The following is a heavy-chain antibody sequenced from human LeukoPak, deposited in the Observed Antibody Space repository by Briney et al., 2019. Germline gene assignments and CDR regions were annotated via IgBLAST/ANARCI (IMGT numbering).Heavy chain of an antibody. CDR3: ARREAAAASNWFDP. V-gene: IGHV4-59*08. CDR2: IYYSGST. J-gene: IGHJ5*02. D-gene: IGHD6-13*01. Sequence: SETLSLTCTVSGGSISSYYWSWIRQPPGKGLGWIGYIYYSGSTNYNPSLKSRVTISVDTSKNQFSLKLSSVTAADTAVYYCARREAAAASNWFDPWGQGTLVTVSS. CDR1: GGSISSYY.